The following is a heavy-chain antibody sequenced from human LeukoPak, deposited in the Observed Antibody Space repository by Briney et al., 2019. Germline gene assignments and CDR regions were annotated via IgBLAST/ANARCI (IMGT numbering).Heavy chain of an antibody. J-gene: IGHJ3*02. CDR3: VRTYYYDSSGYYDAFDI. D-gene: IGHD3-22*01. V-gene: IGHV3-33*01. Sequence: YADSVKGRFTISRDNSKNTLYLQMNSLRAEDTAVYYCVRTYYYDSSGYYDAFDIWGQGTMVTVSS.